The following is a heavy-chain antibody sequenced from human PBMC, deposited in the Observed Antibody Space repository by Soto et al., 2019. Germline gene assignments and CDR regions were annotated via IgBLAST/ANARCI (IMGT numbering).Heavy chain of an antibody. D-gene: IGHD2-15*01. J-gene: IGHJ5*02. V-gene: IGHV1-69*15. CDR1: GGTFSNYA. CDR3: ARDGGSDGYFGNWLDP. Sequence: QVQLVQSGAEVKKPGSSVKVSCKASGGTFSNYAITWVRQAPGQGLEWVGRIMPIFSTTNVAQKFQGRVTITADESTTTAYMELGGLRSEATAVYYCARDGGSDGYFGNWLDPWGQGTLVTVSS. CDR2: IMPIFSTT.